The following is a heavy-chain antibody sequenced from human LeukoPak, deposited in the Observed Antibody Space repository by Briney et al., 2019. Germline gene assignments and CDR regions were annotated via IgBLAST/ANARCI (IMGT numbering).Heavy chain of an antibody. CDR1: GFTFSSYE. Sequence: TGGSLRLSCAASGFTFSSYEMNWVRQAPGKGLEWVAFIRYDGSNKYYADSVKGRFTISRDNSKNTLYLQMNSLRAEDTAVYYCAKEGSARSWGQGTLVTVSS. CDR3: AKEGSARS. D-gene: IGHD6-6*01. J-gene: IGHJ4*02. CDR2: IRYDGSNK. V-gene: IGHV3-30*02.